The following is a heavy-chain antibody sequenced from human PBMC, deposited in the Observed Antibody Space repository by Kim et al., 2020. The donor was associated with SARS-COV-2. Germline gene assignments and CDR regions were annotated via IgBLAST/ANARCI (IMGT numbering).Heavy chain of an antibody. V-gene: IGHV1-18*01. CDR1: GYTFVNYG. CDR3: ARDGENSSWHLDF. J-gene: IGHJ4*02. Sequence: ASVKVSCKTSGYTFVNYGVSWVRQAPGHGLEWMGWISGYNGDKKFSKKFQGRVTMTTDSSTSTVYMELRGLRSDDTAVYYCARDGENSSWHLDFWGQGSL. D-gene: IGHD6-13*01. CDR2: ISGYNGDK.